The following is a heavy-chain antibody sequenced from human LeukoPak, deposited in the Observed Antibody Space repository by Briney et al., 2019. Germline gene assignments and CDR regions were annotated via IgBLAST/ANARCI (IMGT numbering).Heavy chain of an antibody. CDR1: GGSISSSNW. CDR3: ARQSRLLWFGELFVY. J-gene: IGHJ4*02. Sequence: SETLSLTCAVSGGSISSSNWWSWVRQPPGKGLEWIGEIYHSGSTNYNPSLKSRVTISVDKSKNQFSLKLSSVTAADTAVYYCARQSRLLWFGELFVYWGQGTLVTVSS. CDR2: IYHSGST. D-gene: IGHD3-10*01. V-gene: IGHV4-4*02.